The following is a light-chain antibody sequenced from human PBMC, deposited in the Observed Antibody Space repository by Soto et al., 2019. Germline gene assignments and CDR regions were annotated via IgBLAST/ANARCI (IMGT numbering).Light chain of an antibody. CDR1: QSITSW. J-gene: IGKJ4*01. CDR3: QQYNSYPLT. V-gene: IGKV1-5*01. CDR2: NAS. Sequence: DIQMIQSPSTLSAFVGDRVTITCRASQSITSWLAWYQQKPGKAPNLLIYNASSLESGVPSRFSGSGSGTEFIFTISSLQPDDFATYYCQQYNSYPLTFGGGTKVDIK.